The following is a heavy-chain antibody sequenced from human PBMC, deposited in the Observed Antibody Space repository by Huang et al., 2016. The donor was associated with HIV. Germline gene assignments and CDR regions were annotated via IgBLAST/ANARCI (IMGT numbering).Heavy chain of an antibody. D-gene: IGHD3-3*01. CDR1: GFTFSSYG. CDR2: ISYDEDNK. CDR3: ARGPIRFLAWLLNFDY. J-gene: IGHJ4*02. V-gene: IGHV3-30*03. Sequence: QILLIESGGGVVQPGRSLRLSCAASGFTFSSYGMHWVRQATGKGLEWGAVISYDEDNKYYADSVGGRFTISRDNSKNTLYLQMNSLRIEDTAVYYCARGPIRFLAWLLNFDYWGQGALVTVSS.